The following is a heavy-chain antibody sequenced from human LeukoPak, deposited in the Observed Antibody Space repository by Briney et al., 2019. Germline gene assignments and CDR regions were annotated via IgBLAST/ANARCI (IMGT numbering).Heavy chain of an antibody. D-gene: IGHD6-19*01. CDR2: ISSSGSTI. Sequence: GGSLRLSCAASGFTFSDYYMSWIRQAPGKGLEWVSYISSSGSTIYYADSVKGRFTISRDNSKNTLYLQMNSLRAEDTAVYYCARSEGQWLVNYSFDYWGQGTVVTVS. V-gene: IGHV3-11*04. CDR1: GFTFSDYY. J-gene: IGHJ4*02. CDR3: ARSEGQWLVNYSFDY.